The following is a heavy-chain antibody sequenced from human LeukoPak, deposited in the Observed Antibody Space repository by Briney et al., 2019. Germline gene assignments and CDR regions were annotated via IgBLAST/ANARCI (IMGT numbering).Heavy chain of an antibody. V-gene: IGHV3-23*01. CDR2: ICGSGGGT. Sequence: GESLRLSCAASGFTFSTYAMSWVRQAPGKGLEWVSAICGSGGGTFYVDSVKGRFTISRDNSKNTLYLQMNSLRAEDTALYYCAKLTGSSCYTAVDFWGQGTLVSVSS. J-gene: IGHJ4*02. D-gene: IGHD2-2*02. CDR1: GFTFSTYA. CDR3: AKLTGSSCYTAVDF.